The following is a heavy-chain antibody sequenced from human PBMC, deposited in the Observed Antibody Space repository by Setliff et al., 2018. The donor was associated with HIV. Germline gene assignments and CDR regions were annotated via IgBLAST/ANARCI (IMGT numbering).Heavy chain of an antibody. CDR2: INHSGST. J-gene: IGHJ5*02. CDR1: GGSFNGYY. V-gene: IGHV4-34*01. Sequence: SETLSLTCAVYGGSFNGYYWSWIRQPPGKGLEWIGEINHSGSTNYNPSLKSRVTMSVDKSKNQFSLRLSSVTAADTAVYYCARRGGSTWTGWFDPWGQGTLVTVSS. D-gene: IGHD6-13*01. CDR3: ARRGGSTWTGWFDP.